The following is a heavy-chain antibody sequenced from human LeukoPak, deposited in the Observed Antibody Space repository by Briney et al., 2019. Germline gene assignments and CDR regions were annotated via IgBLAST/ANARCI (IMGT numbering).Heavy chain of an antibody. CDR1: GFTFSSYD. Sequence: GGSLRLSCAASGFTFSSYDMHWVRQAPGKGLEWVAFLQYDGSNKYYADSVKGRFTISRDNAKNSLYLQMNSLRAEDTAVYYCARGRGLPGPLDYWGQGTLVTVSS. J-gene: IGHJ4*02. V-gene: IGHV3-30*02. CDR2: LQYDGSNK. D-gene: IGHD3-10*01. CDR3: ARGRGLPGPLDY.